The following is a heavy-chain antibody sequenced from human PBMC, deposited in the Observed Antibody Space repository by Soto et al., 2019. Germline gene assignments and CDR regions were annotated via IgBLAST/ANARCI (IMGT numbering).Heavy chain of an antibody. CDR1: RIPFGSYA. V-gene: IGHV1-69*11. J-gene: IGHJ5*01. D-gene: IGHD2-21*01. CDR3: AKAAFCVGECRGNWFDS. Sequence: SVKLSCRASRIPFGSYALSWVRQAPGQGREWIGTIIPMLXTATYAQKFGGRVTITADGSTSTAYMDMSSLRYEDTAVYNCAKAAFCVGECRGNWFDSWGQGTLVTVSS. CDR2: IIPMLXTA.